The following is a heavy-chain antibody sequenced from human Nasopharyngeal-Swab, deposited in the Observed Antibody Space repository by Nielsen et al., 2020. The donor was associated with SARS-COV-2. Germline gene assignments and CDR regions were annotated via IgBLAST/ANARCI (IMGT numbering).Heavy chain of an antibody. V-gene: IGHV3-13*01. CDR3: ARAVWAVAGPVGAFDI. CDR2: IGSVGDT. Sequence: GESLKISCAASGFTFSSYDMHWVRQAAGRGLEWVSGIGSVGDTDYLSSVKGRFTISREDGKNSLYLQMNSLRVGDTAVYYCARAVWAVAGPVGAFDIWGQGTKGTVSS. CDR1: GFTFSSYD. J-gene: IGHJ3*02. D-gene: IGHD6-19*01.